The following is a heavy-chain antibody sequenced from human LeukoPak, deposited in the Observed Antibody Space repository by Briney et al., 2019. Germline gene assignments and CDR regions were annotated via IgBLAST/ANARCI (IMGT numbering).Heavy chain of an antibody. CDR2: IYSSGRT. J-gene: IGHJ4*02. CDR3: AREPFHSFGELLD. V-gene: IGHV4-61*02. D-gene: IGHD3-10*01. Sequence: PSETLSLTCTVSGGFFNNTYNYWNWIRQPAGKGLEWIGRIYSSGRTTYNPSLESRVTISLDTSKNHFSLNLISVTAADTAMYYCAREPFHSFGELLDWGQGALVTVSS. CDR1: GGFFNNTYNY.